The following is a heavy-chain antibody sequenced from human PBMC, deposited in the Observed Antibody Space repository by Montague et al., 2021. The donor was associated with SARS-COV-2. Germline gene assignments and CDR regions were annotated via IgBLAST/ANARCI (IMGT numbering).Heavy chain of an antibody. J-gene: IGHJ4*02. V-gene: IGHV3-23*03. CDR3: CGESSGPYYFDY. CDR1: GFTFSSYD. CDR2: IYSAGSST. Sequence: SLRLSCAASGFTFSSYDMSWVRQPPGKGLEWVSLIYSAGSSTSYVDSVKGRFTISRDNSKNTMYLQMNSLRAEDTAVYYCCGESSGPYYFDYWGQGTLVTVSS. D-gene: IGHD3-16*02.